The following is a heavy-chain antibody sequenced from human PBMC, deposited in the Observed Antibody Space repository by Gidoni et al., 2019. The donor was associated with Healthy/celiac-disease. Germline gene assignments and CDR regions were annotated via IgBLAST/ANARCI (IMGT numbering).Heavy chain of an antibody. D-gene: IGHD6-13*01. CDR2: ISYDGSNK. J-gene: IGHJ4*02. V-gene: IGHV3-30*18. Sequence: QVKRVESGGGVVQPGRSLRLSCAASGITFSSYGMHWVRQAPGKGLEWVAVISYDGSNKYYADSVKGRFTISRDNSTNTLYLQMNSLRAEDTAVYYCAKDALAAAADYWGQGTLVTVSS. CDR3: AKDALAAAADY. CDR1: GITFSSYG.